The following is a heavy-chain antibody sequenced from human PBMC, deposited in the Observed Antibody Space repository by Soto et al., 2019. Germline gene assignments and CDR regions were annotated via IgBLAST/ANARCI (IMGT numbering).Heavy chain of an antibody. Sequence: ASVKVSCKSSGYTFTSYYMHCVRQAPGQGLEWMGIINPSGGSTSYAQKFQGRVTMTRDTSTSTVYMELSSLRSEDTAVYYCARVDFGVVTTNYYYYGMDVWGQGTTVTVSS. V-gene: IGHV1-46*01. D-gene: IGHD3-3*01. CDR3: ARVDFGVVTTNYYYYGMDV. J-gene: IGHJ6*02. CDR2: INPSGGST. CDR1: GYTFTSYY.